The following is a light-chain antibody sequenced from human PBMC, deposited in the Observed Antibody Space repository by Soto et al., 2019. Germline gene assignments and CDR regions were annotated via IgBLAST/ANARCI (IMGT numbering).Light chain of an antibody. CDR2: LNSDGSH. J-gene: IGLJ2*01. CDR3: QTWGTGIEV. V-gene: IGLV4-69*01. Sequence: QPVLTQSPSASASLGASVKLTCTLSSGHSSYAIAWHQQQPEKGPRYLMKLNSDGSHSKGEGIPNRFSGSSSGAERYLTISSLQSEDEADYYCQTWGTGIEVFGGGTKVTVL. CDR1: SGHSSYA.